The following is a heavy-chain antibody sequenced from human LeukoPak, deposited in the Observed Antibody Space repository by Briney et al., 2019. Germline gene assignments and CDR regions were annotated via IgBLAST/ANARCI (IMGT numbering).Heavy chain of an antibody. CDR2: ISPSRGGT. V-gene: IGHV1-2*02. J-gene: IGHJ4*02. D-gene: IGHD3-10*01. CDR1: GYTFTGYY. CDR3: ARDSGDYYGSGSTFGS. Sequence: ASVKVSCKASGYTFTGYYIHWVRQAPGQGLEWMGWISPSRGGTKYAQQAQGRVTMTRDTSIGTAYMELSRLTSDDTAVYYCARDSGDYYGSGSTFGSWGQGTLVTVSS.